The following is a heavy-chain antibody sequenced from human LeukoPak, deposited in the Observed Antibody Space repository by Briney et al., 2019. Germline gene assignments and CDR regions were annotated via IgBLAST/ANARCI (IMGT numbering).Heavy chain of an antibody. CDR3: ARVYGGTS. V-gene: IGHV3-53*01. CDR2: IYSGGST. D-gene: IGHD4-23*01. J-gene: IGHJ5*02. CDR1: GFTFSSYA. Sequence: GSLRLSCAASGFTFSSYAMSWVRQAPGKGLEWVSVIYSGGSTYYADSVKGRFTISRDNSKNTLYLQMNSLRAEDTAVYYCARVYGGTSWGQGTLVTVS.